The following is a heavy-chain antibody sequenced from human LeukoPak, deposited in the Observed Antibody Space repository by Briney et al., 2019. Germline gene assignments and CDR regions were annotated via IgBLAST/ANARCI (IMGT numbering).Heavy chain of an antibody. CDR1: GYTFTSYG. Sequence: GASVKVSCKASGYTFTSYGISWVRQAPGQGLEWMGWISAYNGNTNYAQKLQGRVTMTTDTSTSTAYMELSSLRSEDTAVYYCATAIVVVTAIPPGAFDIWGQGTMVTVSS. CDR2: ISAYNGNT. J-gene: IGHJ3*02. CDR3: ATAIVVVTAIPPGAFDI. V-gene: IGHV1-18*01. D-gene: IGHD2-21*02.